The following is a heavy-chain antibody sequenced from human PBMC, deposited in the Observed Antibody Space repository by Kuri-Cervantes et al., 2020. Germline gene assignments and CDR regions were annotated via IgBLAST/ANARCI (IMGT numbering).Heavy chain of an antibody. V-gene: IGHV7-4-1*02. CDR1: GCTFTSYD. CDR2: INTNTGNP. Sequence: ASVKVSCKASGCTFTSYDINWVRQATGQGLEWMGWINTNTGNPTYAQGFTGRFVFSLDTSVSTAYLQISSLKAEDTAVYYCARDDGSSSWSSQHWGQGTLVTVSS. J-gene: IGHJ1*01. CDR3: ARDDGSSSWSSQH. D-gene: IGHD6-13*01.